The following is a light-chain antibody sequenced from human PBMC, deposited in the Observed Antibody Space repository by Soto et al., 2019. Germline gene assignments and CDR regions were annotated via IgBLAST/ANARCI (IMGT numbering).Light chain of an antibody. V-gene: IGLV2-11*01. Sequence: QSALTQPRSVSGSPGQSVTFSCTGTRSDVGGYAYISWYQQHPGKVPKLIIYDVSKRPSGVPDRFSGSKSGNTASLTISGLQAEDEADYYCCSYAGSYTWVFGGGTKLTVL. CDR2: DVS. J-gene: IGLJ3*02. CDR1: RSDVGGYAY. CDR3: CSYAGSYTWV.